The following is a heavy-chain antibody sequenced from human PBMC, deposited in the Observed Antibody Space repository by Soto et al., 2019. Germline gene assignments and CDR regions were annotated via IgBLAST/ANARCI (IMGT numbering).Heavy chain of an antibody. Sequence: EVQLLESGGGLVQPGGSLRLSCAASGFTFSDYAMSWVRQAPGKGLEWVSSIGGSGVGTYYADSVKGRFTISRDNSKNTLDLQMNSLGAEDTAVYYCAKALTMKVVVITTSFDYWGQGTLVTVSS. D-gene: IGHD3-22*01. V-gene: IGHV3-23*01. CDR3: AKALTMKVVVITTSFDY. J-gene: IGHJ4*02. CDR1: GFTFSDYA. CDR2: IGGSGVGT.